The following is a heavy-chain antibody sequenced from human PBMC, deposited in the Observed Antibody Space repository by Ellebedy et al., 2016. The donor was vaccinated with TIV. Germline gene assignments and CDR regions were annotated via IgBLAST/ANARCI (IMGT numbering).Heavy chain of an antibody. Sequence: GESLKISCAASGFTFSRNSMNWVRQAPGKGLEWISFITSNGTTIFYADSVRGRFTISRDNAKKSLYLQMNSLRAEDTAVYYCASLRNDFGDYVGYWGQGTLVTVSS. D-gene: IGHD4-17*01. CDR3: ASLRNDFGDYVGY. V-gene: IGHV3-48*04. CDR1: GFTFSRNS. J-gene: IGHJ4*02. CDR2: ITSNGTTI.